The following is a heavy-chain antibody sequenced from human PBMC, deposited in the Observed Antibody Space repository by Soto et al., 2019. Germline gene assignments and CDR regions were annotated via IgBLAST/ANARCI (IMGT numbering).Heavy chain of an antibody. CDR2: ISSNGGST. V-gene: IGHV3-64D*06. CDR1: GFTFSSYA. Sequence: GGSLRLSCSASGFTFSSYAMHWVRQAPGKGLEYVSAISSNGGSTYYADSVKGRFTISRDNSKNTLYLQMSSLRAEDTAVYYCVKPSTKYSGSYGAYFDYWGQGTLVTVSS. CDR3: VKPSTKYSGSYGAYFDY. J-gene: IGHJ4*02. D-gene: IGHD1-26*01.